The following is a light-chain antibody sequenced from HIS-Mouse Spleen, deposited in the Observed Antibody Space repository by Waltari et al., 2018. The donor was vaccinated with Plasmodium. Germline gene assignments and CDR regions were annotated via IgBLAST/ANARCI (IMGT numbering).Light chain of an antibody. CDR1: KLGDKY. Sequence: SYELTQPPSVSVSPGQTASITCSGDKLGDKYACWYQQKPGQSPVLVIYQDSNRPSGIAWRFSGSNSGNTATLTISGTQAMDEADYYCQAWDSSTVVFGGGTKLTVL. J-gene: IGLJ2*01. CDR2: QDS. CDR3: QAWDSSTVV. V-gene: IGLV3-1*01.